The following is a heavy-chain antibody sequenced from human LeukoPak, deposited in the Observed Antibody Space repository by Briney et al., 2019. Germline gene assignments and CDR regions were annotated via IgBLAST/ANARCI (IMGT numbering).Heavy chain of an antibody. J-gene: IGHJ3*01. CDR3: ARPGLRGAFDV. CDR2: IYHTGST. CDR1: GYSISSGYY. D-gene: IGHD3-16*01. Sequence: SETLSLTCTVSGYSISSGYYWGWIRQPAGKGLEWIGYIYHTGSTYHNPSLKSRVTISVDTSKNQFSLSLSSVTAADTAVYYCARPGLRGAFDVWGQGTMVTVSS. V-gene: IGHV4-38-2*02.